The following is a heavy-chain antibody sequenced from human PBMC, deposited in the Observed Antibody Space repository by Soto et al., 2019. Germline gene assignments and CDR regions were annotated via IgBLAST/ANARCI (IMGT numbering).Heavy chain of an antibody. J-gene: IGHJ4*02. CDR1: GFSFSNFA. D-gene: IGHD2-2*01. V-gene: IGHV3-64D*06. CDR2: ITSNGDNT. Sequence: PGGCLSLACSASGFSFSNFAMHWVRQAPGKGLEYVSGITSNGDNTYHADSVQGRFTISRDNSKSTLYLQMTSLRVEDTAVYYCVKGNQLLRYYFEYWGRGALVTVSS. CDR3: VKGNQLLRYYFEY.